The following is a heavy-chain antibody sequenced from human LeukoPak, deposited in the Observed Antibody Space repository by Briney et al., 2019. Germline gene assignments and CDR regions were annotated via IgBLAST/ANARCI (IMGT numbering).Heavy chain of an antibody. J-gene: IGHJ3*02. CDR1: GFTFSSYS. V-gene: IGHV3-21*01. Sequence: PGGSLRLSCAASGFTFSSYSMNWVRQAPGKGLKWVSSISSSSSYIYYADSVKGRFTISRDNAKNSLYLQMNSLRAEDTAVYYCARDSDVDTAMVLHDAFDIWGQGTMVTVSS. CDR3: ARDSDVDTAMVLHDAFDI. D-gene: IGHD5-18*01. CDR2: ISSSSSYI.